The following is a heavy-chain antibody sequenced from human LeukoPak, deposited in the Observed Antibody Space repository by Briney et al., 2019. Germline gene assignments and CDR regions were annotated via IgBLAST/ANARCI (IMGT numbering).Heavy chain of an antibody. J-gene: IGHJ4*02. CDR1: GFTFSSYA. V-gene: IGHV3-30-3*01. Sequence: GGSLRLSCAASGFTFSSYAMHWVRQAPGKGLEWVAVISYDGSNKYYADSVKGRFTISRDNSRNTLYLQMNSLRAEDTAVYYCARGQVLRFLEWLYYFDYWGQGTLVTLS. CDR3: ARGQVLRFLEWLYYFDY. CDR2: ISYDGSNK. D-gene: IGHD3-3*01.